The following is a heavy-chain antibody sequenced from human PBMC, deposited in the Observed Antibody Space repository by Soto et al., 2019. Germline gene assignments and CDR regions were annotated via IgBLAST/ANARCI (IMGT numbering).Heavy chain of an antibody. V-gene: IGHV3-23*01. CDR1: GFTVSSNY. D-gene: IGHD5-12*01. J-gene: IGHJ4*02. Sequence: LILSCAASGFTVSSNYMSWVRQAPWKGLEWVSGISGTGGTSYYAGSVKGRFTISRDSSKGTLYLQMNSLRAEDTAVYYCAKYPEYSVYDGSYFDSWGQGTLVTVSS. CDR2: ISGTGGTS. CDR3: AKYPEYSVYDGSYFDS.